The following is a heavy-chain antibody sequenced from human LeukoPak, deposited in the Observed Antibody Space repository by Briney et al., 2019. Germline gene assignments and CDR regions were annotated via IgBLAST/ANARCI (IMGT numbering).Heavy chain of an antibody. CDR3: AKDSLLWFGEPRDY. CDR2: ISGSGGST. CDR1: GFTFSSYA. J-gene: IGHJ4*02. D-gene: IGHD3-10*01. V-gene: IGHV3-23*01. Sequence: PGGSLRLSCAASGFTFSSYAMSWVRQAPGKGLEWVSAISGSGGSTYYADSVKGRFTISRDNSKNTLYLQMNSLRAEDTAVYYCAKDSLLWFGEPRDYWGQGTLVTVSS.